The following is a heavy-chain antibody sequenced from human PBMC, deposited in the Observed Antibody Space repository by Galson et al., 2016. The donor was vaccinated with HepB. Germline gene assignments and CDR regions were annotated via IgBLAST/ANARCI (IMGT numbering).Heavy chain of an antibody. CDR2: IWHDGSNK. CDR1: GFSFSRYG. J-gene: IGHJ6*02. CDR3: AKDHTGSTVGWSDGMDV. Sequence: SLRLSCAASGFSFSRYGMHWARQAPGRGLEWVAVIWHDGSNKYYGDSVKGRFTISRDTSKNTLFLQLSSLRVEDTAVYYCAKDHTGSTVGWSDGMDVWGQGTRVTVSS. V-gene: IGHV3-33*03. D-gene: IGHD1-7*01.